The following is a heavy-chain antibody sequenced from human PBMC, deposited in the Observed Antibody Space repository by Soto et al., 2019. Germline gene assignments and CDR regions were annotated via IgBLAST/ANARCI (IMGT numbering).Heavy chain of an antibody. J-gene: IGHJ6*02. V-gene: IGHV3-30*18. D-gene: IGHD2-2*02. CDR3: AKDLFRGYCSSTSCYTLLGFEIYYYYYGMDV. Sequence: GGSLRLSCAASGFTFSSYGMHWVRQAPGKGLEWVAVISYDGSNKYYADSVKGRFTISRDNSKNTLYLQMNSLRAEDTAVYYCAKDLFRGYCSSTSCYTLLGFEIYYYYYGMDVWGQGTTVTVSS. CDR1: GFTFSSYG. CDR2: ISYDGSNK.